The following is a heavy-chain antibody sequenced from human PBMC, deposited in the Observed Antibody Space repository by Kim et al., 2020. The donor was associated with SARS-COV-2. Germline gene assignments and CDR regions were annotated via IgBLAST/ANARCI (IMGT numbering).Heavy chain of an antibody. V-gene: IGHV7-4-1*02. CDR2: INTNTGNP. D-gene: IGHD6-13*01. CDR1: GYTFTSYA. J-gene: IGHJ6*02. CDR3: ARGGIAAAGTAMNYYYYYVMDV. Sequence: ASVKVSCKASGYTFTSYAMNWVRQAPGQGLEWMGWINTNTGNPTYAQGFTGRFVFSLDTSVSTAYLQISSLKAEDTAVYYCARGGIAAAGTAMNYYYYYVMDVWGQGTTVTVSS.